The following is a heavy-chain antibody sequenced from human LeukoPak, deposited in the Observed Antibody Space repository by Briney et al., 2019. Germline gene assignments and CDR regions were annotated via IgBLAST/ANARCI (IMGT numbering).Heavy chain of an antibody. CDR2: IYYSGST. J-gene: IGHJ4*02. CDR1: GGSIRSYY. D-gene: IGHD3-22*01. Sequence: SETLSLTCTVSGGSIRSYYWSWIRQHPGKGLEWIGYIYYSGSTYYNPSLKSRVTISVDTSKNQFSLRLSSVTAADTAVYYCARAGSSGYWFDYWGQGTLVTVSS. V-gene: IGHV4-31*03. CDR3: ARAGSSGYWFDY.